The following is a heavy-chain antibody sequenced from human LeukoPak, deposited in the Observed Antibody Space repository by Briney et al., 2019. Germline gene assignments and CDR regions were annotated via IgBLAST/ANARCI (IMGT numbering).Heavy chain of an antibody. CDR1: GFTFGDYA. CDR3: MAARLGVSYCYYMDV. V-gene: IGHV3-49*03. J-gene: IGHJ6*03. Sequence: PGRSLRLSCTASGFTFGDYAMSWFRQAPGKGLEWVGFIRSKAYGGTTEYAASVKGRFTISRDDSKSIAYLQMNSLKTKDTAVYYCMAARLGVSYCYYMDVWGKGTTVTVSS. D-gene: IGHD6-6*01. CDR2: IRSKAYGGTT.